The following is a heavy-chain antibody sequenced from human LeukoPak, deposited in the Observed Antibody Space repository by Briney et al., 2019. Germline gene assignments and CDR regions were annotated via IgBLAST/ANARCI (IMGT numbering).Heavy chain of an antibody. CDR1: GYTFTSYG. Sequence: ASVKVSCKASGYTFTSYGISWVRQAPGQGLEWMGWINPNSGGTNYAQKFQGRVTMTRDTSISTAYMELSRLRSDDTAVYYCARVPGVVVTAMIHFDYWGQGTLVTVSS. D-gene: IGHD2-21*02. CDR3: ARVPGVVVTAMIHFDY. CDR2: INPNSGGT. J-gene: IGHJ4*02. V-gene: IGHV1-2*02.